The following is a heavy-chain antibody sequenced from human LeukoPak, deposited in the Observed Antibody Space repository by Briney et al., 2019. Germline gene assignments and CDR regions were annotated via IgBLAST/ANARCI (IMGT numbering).Heavy chain of an antibody. D-gene: IGHD3-9*01. Sequence: GGSLRLSCAASGFTFSSYAMSWVRQAPGKGLEWVSSISSSSSYIHYADSVKGRFTISRDNSKNTLYLQMNSLRAEDTAVYYCARTNYDILTGLRLWGAFDIWGQGTMVTVSS. CDR3: ARTNYDILTGLRLWGAFDI. J-gene: IGHJ3*02. CDR1: GFTFSSYA. V-gene: IGHV3-21*01. CDR2: ISSSSSYI.